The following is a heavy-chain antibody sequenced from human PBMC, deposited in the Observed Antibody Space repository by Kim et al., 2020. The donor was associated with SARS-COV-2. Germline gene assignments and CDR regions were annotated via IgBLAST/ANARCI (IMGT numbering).Heavy chain of an antibody. J-gene: IGHJ4*02. D-gene: IGHD3-9*01. CDR1: GYSVSSAYY. Sequence: SETLSLTCTVSGYSVSSAYYWGWIRQPPGKELEWIGSVYHSGSSRYSPSLRSRVTISVDTSKNQFSLKMSSVTAADTAVYYCARDKSGYYDILTGSNPYFFDYWGQGTLVTVSS. CDR2: VYHSGSS. V-gene: IGHV4-38-2*02. CDR3: ARDKSGYYDILTGSNPYFFDY.